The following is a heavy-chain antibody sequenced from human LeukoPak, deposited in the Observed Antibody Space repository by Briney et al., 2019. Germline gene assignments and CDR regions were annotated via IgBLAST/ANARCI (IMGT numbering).Heavy chain of an antibody. CDR1: GFTLRSYA. J-gene: IGHJ4*02. CDR2: ISGSGSNT. CDR3: AKALEVTAIFDY. Sequence: PGGSLRLSCVASGFTLRSYAMSWVRQAPGKGLEWVSGISGSGSNTYYADSVKGRFTIARDNSKNTLYLQMNSLRAEDTAVYYCAKALEVTAIFDYWGQGTLVTVSS. D-gene: IGHD2-21*02. V-gene: IGHV3-23*01.